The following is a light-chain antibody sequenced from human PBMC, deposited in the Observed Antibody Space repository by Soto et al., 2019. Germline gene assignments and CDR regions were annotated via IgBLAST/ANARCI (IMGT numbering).Light chain of an antibody. J-gene: IGKJ5*01. CDR1: QSINTY. CDR3: QQSFSTLLIT. Sequence: DIQMTQSPSFLSASVGDRVTISCRASQSINTYLNWYQHKPGKAPNLLIYGTSDLQSGVPSRFSGGGSGTDFTLTISSLQPEDFATYYCQQSFSTLLITFGQGTRLEFK. CDR2: GTS. V-gene: IGKV1-39*01.